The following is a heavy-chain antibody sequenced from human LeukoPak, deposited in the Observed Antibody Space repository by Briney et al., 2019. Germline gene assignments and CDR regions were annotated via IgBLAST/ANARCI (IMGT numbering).Heavy chain of an antibody. CDR3: AKDPLGAPQYYFDY. CDR2: ISYDGSNK. J-gene: IGHJ4*02. D-gene: IGHD7-27*01. CDR1: GFTFSSYG. V-gene: IGHV3-30*18. Sequence: GSLRLSCAASGFTFSSYGMHWVRQAPGKGLEWVAVISYDGSNKYYADSVKGRFTISRDNSKNTLYLQMNSLRAEDTAVYYCAKDPLGAPQYYFDYWGQGTLVTVSS.